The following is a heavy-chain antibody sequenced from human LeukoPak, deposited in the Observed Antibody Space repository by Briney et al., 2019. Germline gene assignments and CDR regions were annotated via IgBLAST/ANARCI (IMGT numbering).Heavy chain of an antibody. CDR2: IWYDGSNK. CDR1: GFTFSSYG. Sequence: GGSLRLSCAASGFTFSSYGMHWVRQAPGKGLEWVAVIWYDGSNKYYADSVKGRFTISRDNSKNTLYLQMDSLRAEDTAVYHCARDRALLRYFDWSSHNWFDPWGQGTLVTVSS. V-gene: IGHV3-33*01. D-gene: IGHD3-9*01. J-gene: IGHJ5*02. CDR3: ARDRALLRYFDWSSHNWFDP.